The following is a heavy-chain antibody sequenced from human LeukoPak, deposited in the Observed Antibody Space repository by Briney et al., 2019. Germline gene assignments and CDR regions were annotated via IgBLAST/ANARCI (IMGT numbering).Heavy chain of an antibody. CDR2: IYPNGGGT. CDR3: ARFSGSSNFDY. J-gene: IGHJ4*02. CDR1: GYTFSGYF. Sequence: ASVKVSCRASGYTFSGYFMHWVRQAPGQGLEWMGWIYPNGGGTKYAQKFQGRVTMTRDTSISTIYMELSSLRSDDTAVYYCARFSGSSNFDYWGQGTLVTVPS. D-gene: IGHD1-26*01. V-gene: IGHV1-2*02.